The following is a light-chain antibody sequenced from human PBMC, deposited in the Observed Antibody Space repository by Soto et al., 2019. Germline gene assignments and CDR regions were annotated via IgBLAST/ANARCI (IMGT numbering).Light chain of an antibody. CDR3: QQYNSYWT. J-gene: IGKJ1*01. V-gene: IGKV1-5*01. Sequence: DIQMTQSPSTLSASVGDRVTITCRASQTISGSLAWYQQKPGKAPNLLIYDASSLESGVPSRFSGSGSGTEFPLTISSLQPDDFATYYCQQYNSYWTFGQGTKVEIK. CDR2: DAS. CDR1: QTISGS.